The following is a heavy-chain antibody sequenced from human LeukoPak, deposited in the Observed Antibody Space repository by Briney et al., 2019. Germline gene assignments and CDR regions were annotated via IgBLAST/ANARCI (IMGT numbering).Heavy chain of an antibody. D-gene: IGHD7-27*01. V-gene: IGHV4-34*01. CDR2: INHSGST. CDR1: GGSFSGYY. J-gene: IGHJ4*02. CDR3: ARSNWAFDY. Sequence: KPSETLSPTCAVYGGSFSGYYWSWIRPPPGEGLEWIGEINHSGSTNYNPSLKSRVTISVDTSKNQFSLKLSSVTAADTAVYYCARSNWAFDYWGQGTLVTVSS.